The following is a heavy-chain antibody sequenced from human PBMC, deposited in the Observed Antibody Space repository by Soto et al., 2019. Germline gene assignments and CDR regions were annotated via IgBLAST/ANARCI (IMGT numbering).Heavy chain of an antibody. V-gene: IGHV1-69*13. CDR1: GGTFSSYA. CDR2: IIPIFGTA. D-gene: IGHD2-15*01. CDR3: ASESRYCSGGSCYFLPGIDY. Sequence: ASVKVSCKASGGTFSSYAISGVRQAPGQGLEWMGGIIPIFGTANYAQKFQGRVTITADESTSTAYMELSSLRSEDTAVYYCASESRYCSGGSCYFLPGIDYWGQGTLVTVSS. J-gene: IGHJ4*02.